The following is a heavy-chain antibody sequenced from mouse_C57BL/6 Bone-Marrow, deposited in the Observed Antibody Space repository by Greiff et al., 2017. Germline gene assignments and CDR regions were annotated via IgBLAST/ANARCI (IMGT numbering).Heavy chain of an antibody. J-gene: IGHJ1*03. D-gene: IGHD1-1*01. V-gene: IGHV1-67*01. CDR2: ISTYYGDA. CDR1: GYTFTDYA. Sequence: LQQSGPELVRPGVSVKISCKGSGYTFTDYAMHWVKQSHAKSLEWIGVISTYYGDASYNQKFKDKATMTVDNSSSTAYMELARLASEDSAVYYCASPYYGSSYGYWYFHVWGTGNTVTVSS. CDR3: ASPYYGSSYGYWYFHV.